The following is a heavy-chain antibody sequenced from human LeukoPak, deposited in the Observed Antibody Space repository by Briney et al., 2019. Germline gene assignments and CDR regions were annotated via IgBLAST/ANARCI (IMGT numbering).Heavy chain of an antibody. D-gene: IGHD6-25*01. J-gene: IGHJ4*02. CDR1: GLTLSGYW. V-gene: IGHV3-74*01. CDR3: ARENLAAAADY. Sequence: GGSLRLSCSASGLTLSGYWMHWVRQIPGKGLVWVSRIDSDGSGTSYADSVKGRFTISRDNAKNTLYLQMNSLRLEDTAVYYCARENLAAAADYWGQGTVVTVSS. CDR2: IDSDGSGT.